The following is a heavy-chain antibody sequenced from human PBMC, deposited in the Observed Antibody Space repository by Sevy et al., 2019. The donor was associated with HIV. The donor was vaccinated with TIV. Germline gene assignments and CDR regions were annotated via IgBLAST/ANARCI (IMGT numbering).Heavy chain of an antibody. D-gene: IGHD1-26*01. Sequence: GGSLRLSCAASGFTFSSYAMSWVRQAPGKGLEWVAVISYDGTNQYYADSVKGRFTISRDDSKNTLYLQMNSLRVEDTAVYYCAQVGGSKWELFEFYAMHVWGQGTTVTVSS. CDR3: AQVGGSKWELFEFYAMHV. CDR2: ISYDGTNQ. V-gene: IGHV3-30*18. J-gene: IGHJ6*02. CDR1: GFTFSSYA.